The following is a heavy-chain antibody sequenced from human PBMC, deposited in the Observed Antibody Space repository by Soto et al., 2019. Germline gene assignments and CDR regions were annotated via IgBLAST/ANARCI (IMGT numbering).Heavy chain of an antibody. CDR3: ARSRDGYSLYFYYGMDG. D-gene: IGHD4-4*01. CDR1: GFTFTSYG. CDR2: ILHDGSAE. J-gene: IGHJ6*02. V-gene: IGHV3-30*03. Sequence: GGSLRLSCAASGFTFTSYGMHWVRQAPGKGLEWMALILHDGSAEYYADSVKGRFTISRDNSKNTLYLQMNSLRAEDTAVYYCARSRDGYSLYFYYGMDGRGQGTTVTVSS.